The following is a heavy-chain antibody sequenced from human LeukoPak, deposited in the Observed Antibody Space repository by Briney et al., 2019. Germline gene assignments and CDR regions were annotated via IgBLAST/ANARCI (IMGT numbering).Heavy chain of an antibody. J-gene: IGHJ6*03. CDR1: GGSISSSSYY. Sequence: KPSETLSLTCTVSGGSISSSSYYWGWIRQPPGKGLEWIGSIYYSGSTYYNPSLKSRVTISVDTSKNQFSLKLSSVTAADTAVYYCARYTGDYGYYYYYMDVWGKGTTVTVSS. CDR3: ARYTGDYGYYYYYMDV. CDR2: IYYSGST. D-gene: IGHD4-17*01. V-gene: IGHV4-39*07.